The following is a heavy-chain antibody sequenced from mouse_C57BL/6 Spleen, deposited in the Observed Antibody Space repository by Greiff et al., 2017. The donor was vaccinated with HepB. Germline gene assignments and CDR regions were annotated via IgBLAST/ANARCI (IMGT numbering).Heavy chain of an antibody. CDR3: ATANWDPYFDY. CDR1: GYTFTSYW. Sequence: QVQLKQPGAELVRPGSSVKLSCKASGYTFTSYWMHWVKQRPIQGLEWIGNIDPSDSETHYNQKFKDKATLTVDKSSSTAYMQLSSLTSEDSAVYYCATANWDPYFDYWGQGTTLTVSS. D-gene: IGHD4-1*01. V-gene: IGHV1-52*01. CDR2: IDPSDSET. J-gene: IGHJ2*01.